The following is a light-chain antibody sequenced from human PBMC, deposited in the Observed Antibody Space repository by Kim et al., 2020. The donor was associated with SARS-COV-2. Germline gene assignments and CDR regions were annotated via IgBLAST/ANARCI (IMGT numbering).Light chain of an antibody. Sequence: PLSASVGDRVTITCRTSQNINNWLAWYQQKPGKAPKVLIYDASSLESGVPSRFSGGGSGTEFTLTISSLQPDDFATYYCQQYNHYFGPGTKVEIK. CDR2: DAS. CDR1: QNINNW. V-gene: IGKV1-5*01. CDR3: QQYNHY. J-gene: IGKJ3*01.